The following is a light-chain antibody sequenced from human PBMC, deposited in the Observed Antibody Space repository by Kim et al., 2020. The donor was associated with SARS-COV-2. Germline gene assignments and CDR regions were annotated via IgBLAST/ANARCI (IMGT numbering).Light chain of an antibody. CDR2: YDS. V-gene: IGLV3-21*01. CDR3: QVWDSSSDHVV. CDR1: NDGGKT. Sequence: APGKTARMTGVGSNDGGKTGHWYQQKPGQAPVLVISYDSDRPSGIPERFSGSHSGNTATLTISRVEAGDEADYYCQVWDSSSDHVVFGRGTQLTVL. J-gene: IGLJ2*01.